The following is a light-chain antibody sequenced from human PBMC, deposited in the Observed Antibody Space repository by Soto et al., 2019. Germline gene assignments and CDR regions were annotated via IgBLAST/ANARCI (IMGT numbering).Light chain of an antibody. Sequence: DIQMTQSPSSVSASVGDRVTITCRASQHIFSWLAWYQQKPGRAPKLLIYAASNLQSGDPSRFSGSGSGTDFTLTINSLQPEDFATYYCQQAHSFPVTFGQGTRLEIK. V-gene: IGKV1-12*01. CDR1: QHIFSW. CDR3: QQAHSFPVT. J-gene: IGKJ5*01. CDR2: AAS.